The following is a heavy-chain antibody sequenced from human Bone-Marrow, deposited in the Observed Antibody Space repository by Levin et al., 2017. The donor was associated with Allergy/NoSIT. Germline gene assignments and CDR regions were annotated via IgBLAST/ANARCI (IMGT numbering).Heavy chain of an antibody. CDR2: NSHNTGAK. Sequence: GESLKISCAASGFSLSGYSMTWVRQAPGKGLEWIAYNSHNTGAKDYADSVKGRFTISRDNAKNTLYLEMNSLRAEDTALYYCARVHVVVTAVFFDSWGQGALVTVSS. V-gene: IGHV3-48*04. D-gene: IGHD2-21*02. J-gene: IGHJ4*02. CDR3: ARVHVVVTAVFFDS. CDR1: GFSLSGYS.